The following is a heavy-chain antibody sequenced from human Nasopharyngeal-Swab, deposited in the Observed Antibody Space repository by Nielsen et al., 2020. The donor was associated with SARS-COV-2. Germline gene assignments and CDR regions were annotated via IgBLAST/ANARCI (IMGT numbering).Heavy chain of an antibody. CDR3: ARDAAYYYDSSGSITGRYFDY. J-gene: IGHJ4*02. D-gene: IGHD3-22*01. V-gene: IGHV4-59*13. CDR2: IYYSGST. Sequence: SETLSLTFTAPGSPISSYYWSWIRQPPGKGLDWFGYIYYSGSTNYNPSLKSRVTISVDTYKNQFSLKLSSVTAADTAVYYCARDAAYYYDSSGSITGRYFDYWGQGTLVTVSS. CDR1: GSPISSYY.